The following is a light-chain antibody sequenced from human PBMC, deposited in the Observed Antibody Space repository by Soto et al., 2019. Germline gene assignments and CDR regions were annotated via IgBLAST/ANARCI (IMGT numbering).Light chain of an antibody. CDR3: RSYTSSSTLVV. Sequence: QSALTQPASVSGSPGQSITISCTGTSSDVGGYNYVSWYQQHPGKAPKLMIYDVSKRPSGASNRFSASKSGNTASLNMSGFKAEAAADYYCRSYTSSSTLVVFGVGTQLTV. V-gene: IGLV2-14*01. CDR2: DVS. CDR1: SSDVGGYNY. J-gene: IGLJ2*01.